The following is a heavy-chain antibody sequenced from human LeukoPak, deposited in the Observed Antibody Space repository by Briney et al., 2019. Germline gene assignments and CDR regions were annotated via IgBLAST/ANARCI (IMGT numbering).Heavy chain of an antibody. V-gene: IGHV1-69*13. Sequence: GASVNASCKASGGTFSSYAISWVRQAPGQGLEWMGGIIPIFGTANYAQKFQGRVTITADESTSTAYMELSSLRSEDTAVYYCARERYSSRTPTTFDYWGQGTLVTVSS. CDR1: GGTFSSYA. J-gene: IGHJ4*02. CDR2: IIPIFGTA. D-gene: IGHD6-13*01. CDR3: ARERYSSRTPTTFDY.